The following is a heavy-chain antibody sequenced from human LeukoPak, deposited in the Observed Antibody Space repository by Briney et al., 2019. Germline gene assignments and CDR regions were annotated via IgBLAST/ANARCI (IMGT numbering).Heavy chain of an antibody. V-gene: IGHV3-23*01. CDR1: GFTFSSYG. CDR2: ISGSGGST. CDR3: AKDFWPNCSGGSCYFNY. D-gene: IGHD2-15*01. J-gene: IGHJ4*02. Sequence: PGGSLRLSCAASGFTFSSYGMSWVRQAPGKGLEWVSAISGSGGSTYYADSVKGRFTISRDNSKNTLYLQMNSLRAEDTAVYYCAKDFWPNCSGGSCYFNYWGQGTLVTVSS.